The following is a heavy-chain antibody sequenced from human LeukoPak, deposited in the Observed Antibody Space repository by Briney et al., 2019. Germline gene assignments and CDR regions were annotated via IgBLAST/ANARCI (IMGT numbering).Heavy chain of an antibody. CDR3: ARDPVGRWSPDLDY. CDR2: IQFDGSTK. CDR1: GFTFSGYG. D-gene: IGHD1-26*01. Sequence: GGSLRLSCAAAGFTFSGYGMHWVRQAPGKGLEWVAFIQFDGSTKYYADSVKGRFTISRDNSKNTLYLQMNSLRSDDTAVYYCARDPVGRWSPDLDYWGQGTLVTVSS. V-gene: IGHV3-30*02. J-gene: IGHJ4*02.